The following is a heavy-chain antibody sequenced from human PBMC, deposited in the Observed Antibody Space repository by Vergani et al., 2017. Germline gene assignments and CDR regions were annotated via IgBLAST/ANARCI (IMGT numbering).Heavy chain of an antibody. CDR3: ASPQWPRMTKKDNIVHYFDY. D-gene: IGHD2/OR15-2a*01. V-gene: IGHV3-21*01. J-gene: IGHJ4*02. CDR2: ISSSSSYI. Sequence: EVQLVGSGGDLVQPGRSLRLSCAASGFTFSSYSMNWVRQAPGKGLEWVSSISSSSSYIYYADSVKGRFTISRDNAKNSLYLQRNSLRAEDTAVYYCASPQWPRMTKKDNIVHYFDYWGQGTLVTVAS. CDR1: GFTFSSYS.